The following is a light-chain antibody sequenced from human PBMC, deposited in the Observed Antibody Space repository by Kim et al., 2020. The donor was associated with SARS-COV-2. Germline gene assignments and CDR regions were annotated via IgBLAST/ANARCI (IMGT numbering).Light chain of an antibody. Sequence: RANINCKSSQSVLYSSNNKNYLAWYQKKPGQPPKLLIYWASTRESGVPDRFSGSGSGTDFTLTISSLQAEDVAVYYCQQYHSTPNTFGQGTKLEI. CDR2: WAS. CDR3: QQYHSTPNT. V-gene: IGKV4-1*01. J-gene: IGKJ2*01. CDR1: QSVLYSSNNKNY.